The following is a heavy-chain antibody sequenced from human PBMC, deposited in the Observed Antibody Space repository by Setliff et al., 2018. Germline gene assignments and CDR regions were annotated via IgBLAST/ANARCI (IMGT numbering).Heavy chain of an antibody. Sequence: PSETLSLTCAVYGGSFSGYQWSWIRQPPGKGLEWIGEINHSGSTNYNPSLKSRVSISVEKSKNQFSLKLTSVTAADTAVYYCARAQVVFAISAPVWYFEVWGRGTQVTVPQ. V-gene: IGHV4-34*01. J-gene: IGHJ2*01. CDR1: GGSFSGYQ. CDR3: ARAQVVFAISAPVWYFEV. CDR2: INHSGST. D-gene: IGHD2-21*01.